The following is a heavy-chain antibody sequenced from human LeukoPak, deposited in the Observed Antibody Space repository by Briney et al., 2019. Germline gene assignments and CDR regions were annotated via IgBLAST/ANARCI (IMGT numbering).Heavy chain of an antibody. Sequence: ASVKVSCKASGYTFTSYGFSWVRQAPGQGLEWMGWISAYNGYTNYAQKLQGRVTMTTDTSTSTAYMELRSLRSDDTAVYYCAREGGDYSSPNYYMDVWGKGTTVTVSS. CDR3: AREGGDYSSPNYYMDV. J-gene: IGHJ6*03. CDR2: ISAYNGYT. D-gene: IGHD2-21*02. V-gene: IGHV1-18*01. CDR1: GYTFTSYG.